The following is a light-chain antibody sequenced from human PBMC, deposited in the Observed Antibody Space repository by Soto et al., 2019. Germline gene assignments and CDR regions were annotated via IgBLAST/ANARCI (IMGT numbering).Light chain of an antibody. CDR3: SSYAGSNKRV. CDR2: EVS. V-gene: IGLV2-8*01. J-gene: IGLJ1*01. CDR1: SSDVGGYNY. Sequence: QSALTQPPSASGSPGQSVTISCTGTSSDVGGYNYVSWYQQHPGKAPKLMIYEVSKRPSGVPDRFYGSKSGNTASLTVSGLQAEDEADYYCSSYAGSNKRVFGTGTKLTVL.